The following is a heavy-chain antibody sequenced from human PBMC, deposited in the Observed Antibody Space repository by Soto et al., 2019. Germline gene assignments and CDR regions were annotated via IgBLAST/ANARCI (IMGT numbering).Heavy chain of an antibody. J-gene: IGHJ6*02. D-gene: IGHD1-1*01. Sequence: LSLTCAVYGVSIVSSNWWTWVRQPPGKGLECIGEIYHSGRTKYNPSLQSRVTISVDTSKNQFSLILSSVTAADTAVYSCATSQLRQYYYDMDVWRQQXRVTIYS. CDR2: IYHSGRT. CDR1: GVSIVSSNW. V-gene: IGHV4-4*01. CDR3: ATSQLRQYYYDMDV.